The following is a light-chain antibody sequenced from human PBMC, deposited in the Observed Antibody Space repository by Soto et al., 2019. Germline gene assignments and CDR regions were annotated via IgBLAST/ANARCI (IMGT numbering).Light chain of an antibody. V-gene: IGLV2-11*01. J-gene: IGLJ3*02. CDR3: CSYGGSYTWV. CDR2: DVS. Sequence: QSALTQPRPVSGSPGQSVTISCTGTSGDVGGYNFVSWYQKHPGKAPTLMIFDVSQRPSGVPDRFSGSKSGNTASLAISGLQGDDEADYYCCSYGGSYTWVFGGGTKVTVL. CDR1: SGDVGGYNF.